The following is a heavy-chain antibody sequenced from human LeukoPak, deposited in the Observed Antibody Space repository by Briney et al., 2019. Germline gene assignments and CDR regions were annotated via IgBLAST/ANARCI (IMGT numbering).Heavy chain of an antibody. Sequence: GGSLRLSCAASGFSFISYGMHWVRQAPGKGLEWVGVISDDGRNKKYADSVKGRFTISRDNSKDTLYLQMNSLRDEDTAVYYCAKRTSDYGDYVTYFDYWGQGTLVTVSS. J-gene: IGHJ4*02. CDR1: GFSFISYG. V-gene: IGHV3-30*18. D-gene: IGHD4-17*01. CDR3: AKRTSDYGDYVTYFDY. CDR2: ISDDGRNK.